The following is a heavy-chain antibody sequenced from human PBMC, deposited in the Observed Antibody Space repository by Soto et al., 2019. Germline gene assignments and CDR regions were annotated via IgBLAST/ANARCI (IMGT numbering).Heavy chain of an antibody. V-gene: IGHV3-48*01. CDR2: ISSSSSTI. D-gene: IGHD2-15*01. CDR1: GFTFSSYS. J-gene: IGHJ4*02. CDR3: ARVLMVVVAATVPPDDY. Sequence: GGSLRLSCAASGFTFSSYSMNWVRQAPGKGLEWVSYISSSSSTIYYADSVKGRFTISRDNAKNSLYLQMNSLRAEDTAVYYCARVLMVVVAATVPPDDYWGQGTLVTVSS.